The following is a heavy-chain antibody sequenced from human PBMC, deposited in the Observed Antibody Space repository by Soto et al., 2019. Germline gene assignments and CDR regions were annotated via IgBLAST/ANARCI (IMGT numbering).Heavy chain of an antibody. J-gene: IGHJ4*02. Sequence: QVQLVESGGSVVQPGRSLRLSCAASEFTFSSYGMHWGRQAPGKGLEWVAVISYDGSKKYYADSVKGRFTNYRDNSKNTLDLKMNSLSSEDTAEYYCAKAPGGDYVWGSYQDYWGQGTLVTVSS. D-gene: IGHD3-16*02. CDR2: ISYDGSKK. V-gene: IGHV3-30*18. CDR3: AKAPGGDYVWGSYQDY. CDR1: EFTFSSYG.